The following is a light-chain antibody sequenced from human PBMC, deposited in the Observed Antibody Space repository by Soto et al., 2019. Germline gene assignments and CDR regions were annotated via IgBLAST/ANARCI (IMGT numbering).Light chain of an antibody. CDR2: KAS. J-gene: IGKJ4*01. V-gene: IGKV1-5*03. Sequence: DIEMTQSPSTLSASVGDRVTITCRVSQSIDIWLAWYQQRPGKAPKLLIQKASSLERGVPSRFSGSGSGTEFTLTISSLQPDDVATYYCQQYRSHSTFGGGTKVEIK. CDR3: QQYRSHST. CDR1: QSIDIW.